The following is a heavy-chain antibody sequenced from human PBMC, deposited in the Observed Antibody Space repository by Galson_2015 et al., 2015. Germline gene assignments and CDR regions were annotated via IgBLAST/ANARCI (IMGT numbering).Heavy chain of an antibody. CDR3: AKVVRYSYGPQWGAFDY. D-gene: IGHD5-18*01. CDR2: ISGSGGST. V-gene: IGHV3-23*01. Sequence: SLRLSCAASGFTFSSYAMSWARQAPGKGLEWVSAISGSGGSTYYADSVKGRFTISRDNSKNTLYLQMNSLRAEDTAVYYCAKVVRYSYGPQWGAFDYWGQGTLVTVSS. CDR1: GFTFSSYA. J-gene: IGHJ4*02.